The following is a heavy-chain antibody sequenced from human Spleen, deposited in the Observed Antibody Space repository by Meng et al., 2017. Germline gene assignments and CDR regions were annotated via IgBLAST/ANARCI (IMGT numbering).Heavy chain of an antibody. Sequence: QLQLQESGSGLVKPSQTLSLTCAVSGGSISSGGYSWSWIRQPPGKGLEWIGYIYYSGSTYYNPSLKSRVTISVDTSKNQFSLKLSSVTAADTAVYYCARATVAGTFDYWGQGTLVTVSS. CDR1: GGSISSGGYS. CDR3: ARATVAGTFDY. D-gene: IGHD6-19*01. J-gene: IGHJ4*02. V-gene: IGHV4-30-2*05. CDR2: IYYSGST.